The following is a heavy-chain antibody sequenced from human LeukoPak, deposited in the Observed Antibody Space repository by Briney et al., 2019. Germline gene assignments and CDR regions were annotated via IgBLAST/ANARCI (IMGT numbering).Heavy chain of an antibody. V-gene: IGHV1-46*01. CDR3: ARDFLADIVVVPAATPGYYYYMDV. D-gene: IGHD2-2*01. Sequence: GASVKVSCKASGYTFTGYYMHCVRQAPGQGLEWMGIINPSSGSTSYAQKFQGRVTMTKDTSISTAYMELSRLRSDDTAVYYCARDFLADIVVVPAATPGYYYYMDVWGKGTTVTVSS. CDR1: GYTFTGYY. J-gene: IGHJ6*03. CDR2: INPSSGST.